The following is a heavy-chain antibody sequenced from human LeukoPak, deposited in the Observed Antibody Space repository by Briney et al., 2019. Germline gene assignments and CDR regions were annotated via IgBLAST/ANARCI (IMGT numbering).Heavy chain of an antibody. CDR3: AREDGYDFWSGYYRPANFDY. Sequence: PGGSLRLSCAASGFTFSSYWMHWVRQAPGKGLVWVSRINSDGSSTSYADSVKGRFTISRDNAKNTLYLQMNSLRAEDTAVYYCAREDGYDFWSGYYRPANFDYWGQGTLVTVSS. D-gene: IGHD3-3*01. CDR1: GFTFSSYW. CDR2: INSDGSST. J-gene: IGHJ4*02. V-gene: IGHV3-74*01.